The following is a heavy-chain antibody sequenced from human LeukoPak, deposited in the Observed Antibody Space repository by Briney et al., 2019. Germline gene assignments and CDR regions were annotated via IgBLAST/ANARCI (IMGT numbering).Heavy chain of an antibody. Sequence: PGGSLRLSCAASGFTFSSYAMSWVRQAPGKGLEWVSSISSSSSYIYYADSVKGRFTISRDNAKNSLYLQMNSLRAEDTAVYYCARALWDIVVVPAAIDYWGQGTLVTVSS. CDR3: ARALWDIVVVPAAIDY. CDR2: ISSSSSYI. J-gene: IGHJ4*02. CDR1: GFTFSSYA. D-gene: IGHD2-2*01. V-gene: IGHV3-21*01.